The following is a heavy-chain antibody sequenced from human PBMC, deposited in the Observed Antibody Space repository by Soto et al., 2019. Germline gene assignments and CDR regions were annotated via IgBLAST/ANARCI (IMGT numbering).Heavy chain of an antibody. V-gene: IGHV3-30*03. CDR1: GFTFSSYG. J-gene: IGHJ6*02. CDR2: ISYDGSNK. D-gene: IGHD2-2*01. CDR3: ARGGQYCSSTSCYQSYGMDV. Sequence: PGGSLRLSCAASGFTFSSYGMHWVRQAPGKGLEWVAVISYDGSNKYYADSVKGRFTISRDNSKNTLYLQMNSLRAEDTAVYYCARGGQYCSSTSCYQSYGMDVWGQGTTVTVSS.